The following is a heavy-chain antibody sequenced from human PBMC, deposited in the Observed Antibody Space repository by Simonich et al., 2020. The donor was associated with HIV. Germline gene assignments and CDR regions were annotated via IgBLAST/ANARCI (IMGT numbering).Heavy chain of an antibody. CDR2: INHSGST. D-gene: IGHD2-2*01. V-gene: IGHV4-34*01. Sequence: QVQLQQWGAGLLKPSATLSLTCAVYGWSFSGYYWSWIRQPPGKGLEGIGEINHSGSTNYNPSLKSRVTISVDTSKNQFSLKLSSVTAADTAVYYCARGFYQRLYYFDYWGQGTLVTVSS. J-gene: IGHJ4*02. CDR1: GWSFSGYY. CDR3: ARGFYQRLYYFDY.